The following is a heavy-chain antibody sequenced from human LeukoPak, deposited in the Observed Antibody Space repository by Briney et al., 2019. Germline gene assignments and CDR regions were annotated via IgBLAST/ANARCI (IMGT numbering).Heavy chain of an antibody. Sequence: GGSLRLSCAASGFTFSSYSMNWVRQAPGKGLDWVSYISSGSTTIYYADSVKGRFTISKDNAKNSLYLQMNSLRAEDTAVYYCASENFEYWGQGTLVTVSS. J-gene: IGHJ4*02. CDR1: GFTFSSYS. CDR2: ISSGSTTI. CDR3: ASENFEY. V-gene: IGHV3-48*01.